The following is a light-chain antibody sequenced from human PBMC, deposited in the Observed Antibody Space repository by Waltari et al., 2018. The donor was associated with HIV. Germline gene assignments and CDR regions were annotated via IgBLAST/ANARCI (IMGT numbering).Light chain of an antibody. CDR3: AAWDDSLNGWV. CDR1: RSNIGSNT. V-gene: IGLV1-44*01. Sequence: QSVLTQPPSASGTPGQRVTISCSGSRSNIGSNTVSWYQQLPGTAPKLFIYSNNQRPSGVPDRCAGSTSGTSASLAISGLQSEDEADYNCAAWDDSLNGWVFGGGTKLTVV. J-gene: IGLJ3*02. CDR2: SNN.